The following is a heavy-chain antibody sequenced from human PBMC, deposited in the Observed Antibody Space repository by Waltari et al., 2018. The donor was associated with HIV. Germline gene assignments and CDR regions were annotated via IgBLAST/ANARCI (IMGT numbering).Heavy chain of an antibody. J-gene: IGHJ4*02. CDR1: GFIFSSYS. V-gene: IGHV3-48*02. CDR3: ARDLAVRRADYGDYGGDAYYFDS. D-gene: IGHD4-17*01. CDR2: ISSSGSKI. Sequence: EVQLVESGGGLVQPGESLSLSCAASGFIFSSYSMNWVRQSPGKGLEWISYISSSGSKIYYTDSVRGRFTISRENGKKSLFRQMNRLRDEDTAVYYCARDLAVRRADYGDYGGDAYYFDSWGQGTLVTVSS.